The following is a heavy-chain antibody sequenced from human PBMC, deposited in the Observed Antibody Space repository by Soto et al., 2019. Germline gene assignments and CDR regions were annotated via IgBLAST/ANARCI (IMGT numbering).Heavy chain of an antibody. D-gene: IGHD1-26*01. V-gene: IGHV1-24*01. CDR3: ATGFMGATGFYYYYGMDV. CDR1: GYTLTELS. Sequence: ASVKVSCKVSGYTLTELSMHWVRQAPGKGLEWMGGFDPEDGETIYAQKFQGRVTMTEDTSTDTAYMELSSLRSEDTAVYYCATGFMGATGFYYYYGMDVWGQGTTVTVSS. J-gene: IGHJ6*02. CDR2: FDPEDGET.